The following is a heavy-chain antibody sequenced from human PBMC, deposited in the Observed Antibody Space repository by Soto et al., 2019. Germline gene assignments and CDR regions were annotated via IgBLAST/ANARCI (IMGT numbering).Heavy chain of an antibody. J-gene: IGHJ3*02. Sequence: SSETLSLSCSVSGDSISSSDSYWSWVRQPPGKGLEWIGEIYHSGSTNYNPSLKSRVTISVDKSKNQFSLKLSSVTAADTAVYYCARIPFYYDILTGYNSVAFDIWGQGTMVTV. CDR1: GDSISSSDSY. D-gene: IGHD3-9*01. CDR3: ARIPFYYDILTGYNSVAFDI. CDR2: IYHSGST. V-gene: IGHV4-4*02.